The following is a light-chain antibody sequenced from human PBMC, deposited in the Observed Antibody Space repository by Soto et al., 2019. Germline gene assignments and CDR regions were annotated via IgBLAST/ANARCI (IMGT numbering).Light chain of an antibody. CDR1: SSDVGAYNY. CDR2: DVS. Sequence: QSALTQPRSVSGSPGQSVTISCTGNSSDVGAYNYVSWYQQHPGKAPKLMIYDVSKRPSGFPDRFSGSKSGNTASLTISGLQAEAEADYYCCSYAGSYTFYVFGTGTKLTVL. V-gene: IGLV2-11*01. J-gene: IGLJ1*01. CDR3: CSYAGSYTFYV.